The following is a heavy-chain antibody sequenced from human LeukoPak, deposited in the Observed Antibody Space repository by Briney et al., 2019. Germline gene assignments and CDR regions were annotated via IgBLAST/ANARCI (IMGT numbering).Heavy chain of an antibody. CDR1: GFTFTSYA. Sequence: GGSLRLSCAASGFTFTSYAMGWVRQAPGKGLEWVSRISGRGDVTYYADSVKGRFTFSRDNSKNTLYLHMNNLRTEDTAVYYCAKDLGYYYGSGNYYTHFDYWGQGTLVTVSS. CDR3: AKDLGYYYGSGNYYTHFDY. V-gene: IGHV3-23*01. D-gene: IGHD3-10*01. CDR2: ISGRGDVT. J-gene: IGHJ4*02.